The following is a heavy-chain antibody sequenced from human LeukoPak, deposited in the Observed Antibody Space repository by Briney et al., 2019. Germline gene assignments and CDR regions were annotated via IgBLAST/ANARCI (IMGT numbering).Heavy chain of an antibody. V-gene: IGHV1-69*05. D-gene: IGHD3-22*01. J-gene: IGHJ4*02. Sequence: SVKVSCKASRGTFSSYAISWVRQAPGQGREWMGGIIPIFGKANYAQKFQGRVTITTDESTSTAYMELSSLRSEDTAVYYCARVYDSSGYYYGYWGQGTLVTVSS. CDR1: RGTFSSYA. CDR2: IIPIFGKA. CDR3: ARVYDSSGYYYGY.